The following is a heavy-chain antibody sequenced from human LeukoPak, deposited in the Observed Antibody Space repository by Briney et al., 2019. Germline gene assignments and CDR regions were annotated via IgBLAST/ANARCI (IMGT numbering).Heavy chain of an antibody. J-gene: IGHJ4*02. Sequence: ASVKVSCKASGYTFTGYHMHWVRQAPGQGLEWMGWINPNSGGTNYAQKFQGRVTMTRDTSISTAYMELSRLRSDDMAVYYCARGPIGLLVGAIYYFDYWGQGTLVTVSS. CDR3: ARGPIGLLVGAIYYFDY. CDR2: INPNSGGT. V-gene: IGHV1-2*02. D-gene: IGHD1-26*01. CDR1: GYTFTGYH.